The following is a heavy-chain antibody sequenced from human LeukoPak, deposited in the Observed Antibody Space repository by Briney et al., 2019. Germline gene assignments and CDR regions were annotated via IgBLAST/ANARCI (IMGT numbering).Heavy chain of an antibody. Sequence: GESPKISCKGSGYSFTSYWIGWVRQMPGKGLEWMGIIYPGDSDNIYSPSFQGQVTISADKSISTAYLQWSSLKASDTAMYYCARLTGYYDSSGSDAFDIWGQGTMVTVSS. CDR3: ARLTGYYDSSGSDAFDI. CDR2: IYPGDSDN. J-gene: IGHJ3*02. D-gene: IGHD3-22*01. CDR1: GYSFTSYW. V-gene: IGHV5-51*01.